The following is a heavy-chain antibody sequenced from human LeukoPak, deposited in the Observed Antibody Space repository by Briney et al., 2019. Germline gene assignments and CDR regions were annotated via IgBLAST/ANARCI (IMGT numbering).Heavy chain of an antibody. CDR3: ARAGAGIAAAGTLAFDI. V-gene: IGHV4-4*07. Sequence: SETLSLXCTVSGGSISSYYWSWIRQPAGKGLEWIGRIYTSGSTNYNPSLKSRVTMSVDTSKNQFSLKLSSVTAADTPVYYCARAGAGIAAAGTLAFDIWGQGTMVTVSS. CDR1: GGSISSYY. CDR2: IYTSGST. D-gene: IGHD6-13*01. J-gene: IGHJ3*02.